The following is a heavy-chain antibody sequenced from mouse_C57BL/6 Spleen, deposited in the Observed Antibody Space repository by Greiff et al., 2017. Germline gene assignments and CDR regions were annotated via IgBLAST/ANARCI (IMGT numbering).Heavy chain of an antibody. CDR2: IYPGDGDT. CDR3: ARGTKMDYDYDGYFDY. V-gene: IGHV1-80*01. CDR1: GYAFSSYW. J-gene: IGHJ2*01. Sequence: QVQLQQSGAELVKPGASVKISCKASGYAFSSYWMNWVKQRPGKGLEWIGQIYPGDGDTNYNGKFKGKATLTADKSSSTAYMQLSSLTSEDSAVYFCARGTKMDYDYDGYFDYWGQGTTLTVSS. D-gene: IGHD2-4*01.